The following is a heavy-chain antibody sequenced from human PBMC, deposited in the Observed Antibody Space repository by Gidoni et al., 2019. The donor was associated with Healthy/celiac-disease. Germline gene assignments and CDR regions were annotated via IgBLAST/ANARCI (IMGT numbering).Heavy chain of an antibody. CDR1: GVSFSGYY. D-gene: IGHD2-21*02. J-gene: IGHJ4*02. CDR3: ARATIYCGGDCYGED. V-gene: IGHV4-34*01. Sequence: QVQLQQWGAVLLKPSETMSLTCAVYGVSFSGYYWCWLRQPPGKGLEWIGEINHSGSTNYNPSLKSRVTISVDTSKNQFSLKLSSVTAADTAVYYCARATIYCGGDCYGEDWGQGTLVTVSS. CDR2: INHSGST.